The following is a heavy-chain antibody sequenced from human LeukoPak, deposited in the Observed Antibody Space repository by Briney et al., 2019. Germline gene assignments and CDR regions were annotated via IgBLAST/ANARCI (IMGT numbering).Heavy chain of an antibody. Sequence: ASVKVSCKISGYTLTDLSMHWVRQAPGKGLEWMGRFDPEGGEKIYAQNFQGRVTMTEDTSADTAYMELYSLRSEDTAVYYCATGPIDMIVDYLHYWGQGTLVTVSS. CDR2: FDPEGGEK. CDR3: ATGPIDMIVDYLHY. J-gene: IGHJ4*02. CDR1: GYTLTDLS. V-gene: IGHV1-24*01. D-gene: IGHD3-16*01.